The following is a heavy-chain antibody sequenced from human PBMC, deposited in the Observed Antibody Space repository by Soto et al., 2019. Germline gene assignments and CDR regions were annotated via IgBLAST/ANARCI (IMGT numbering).Heavy chain of an antibody. CDR3: ARARYYDILTGYSYYYYGMDV. CDR2: INHSGST. J-gene: IGHJ6*02. D-gene: IGHD3-9*01. Sequence: SETLSLTCAVYGGPFSGYYWSWIRQPPGKGLEWIGEINHSGSTNYNPSLKSRVTISVDTSKNQFSLKLSSVTAADTAVYYCARARYYDILTGYSYYYYGMDVWGQGTTVTVS. V-gene: IGHV4-34*01. CDR1: GGPFSGYY.